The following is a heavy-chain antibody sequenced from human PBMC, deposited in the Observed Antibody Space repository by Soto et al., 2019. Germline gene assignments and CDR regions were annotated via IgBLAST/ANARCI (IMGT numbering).Heavy chain of an antibody. CDR1: GFTFSSYA. Sequence: PGGSLRLSCAASGFTFSSYAMSCVRQAPGKGLEWVSAISGSGGSTYYADSVKGRFTISRDNSKNTLYLQMNSLRAEDTAVYYCVKNQGSTYGSGSYYSYYYYYGMDVWGQGTTVTVSS. J-gene: IGHJ6*02. CDR2: ISGSGGST. V-gene: IGHV3-23*01. D-gene: IGHD3-10*01. CDR3: VKNQGSTYGSGSYYSYYYYYGMDV.